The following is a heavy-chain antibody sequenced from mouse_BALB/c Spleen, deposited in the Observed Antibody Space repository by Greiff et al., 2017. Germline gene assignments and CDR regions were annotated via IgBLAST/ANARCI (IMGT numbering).Heavy chain of an antibody. D-gene: IGHD1-2*01. CDR3: GRDGYYYGYGAMDY. CDR1: GYSITSGYI. V-gene: IGHV3-6*02. CDR2: ISYDGSN. J-gene: IGHJ4*01. Sequence: VQLKESGPGLVKPSQSLSLSCSATGYSITSGYICTWIRQLPGNILEWMGYISYDGSNNYNPSLKNRISVTRDTSTNQLFLKLNSVTAEDTATYDCGRDGYYYGYGAMDYWGQGTSVTVSS.